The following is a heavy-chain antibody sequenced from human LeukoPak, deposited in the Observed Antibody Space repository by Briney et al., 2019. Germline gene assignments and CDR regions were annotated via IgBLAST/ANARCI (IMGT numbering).Heavy chain of an antibody. CDR3: ARGPNLRYFDWLTYYYYMDV. CDR2: INPNSGGT. V-gene: IGHV1-2*02. D-gene: IGHD3-9*01. J-gene: IGHJ6*03. CDR1: GYTFTGYY. Sequence: ASVKVSCKASGYTFTGYYMHWVRQAPGQGLEWMGWINPNSGGTNYAQKFQGRVTMTRDTSISTAYMELSRLRSDDTAVYYCARGPNLRYFDWLTYYYYMDVWGKGTTVTVSS.